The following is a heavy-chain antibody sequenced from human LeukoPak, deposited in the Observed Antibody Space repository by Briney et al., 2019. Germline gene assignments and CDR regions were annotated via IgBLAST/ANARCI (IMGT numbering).Heavy chain of an antibody. Sequence: SETLSLTCAVYGGSFSGYYWSWIRQPPGKGLEWIGEINHSGSTNYNPSLTSRGTISVDTSKNQFSLKLSSVTAADTAVYYCASKTSGYFGYYFDYWGQGTLVTVSS. V-gene: IGHV4-34*01. D-gene: IGHD3-3*01. J-gene: IGHJ4*02. CDR2: INHSGST. CDR3: ASKTSGYFGYYFDY. CDR1: GGSFSGYY.